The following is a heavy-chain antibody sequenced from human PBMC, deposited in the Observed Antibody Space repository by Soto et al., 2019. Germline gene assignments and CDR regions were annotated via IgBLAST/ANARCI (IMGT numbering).Heavy chain of an antibody. J-gene: IGHJ6*03. D-gene: IGHD3-10*01. CDR3: AAGPGSGSYYNWGYYYYYYMDV. CDR1: GFTFTSSA. V-gene: IGHV1-58*02. Sequence: ASVKVSCKASGFTFTSSAMQWVRQARGQRLEWIGWIVVGSGNTNYAQKFQERVTITRDMSTSTAYMELSSLRSEDTAVYYCAAGPGSGSYYNWGYYYYYYMDVWGKGTTVTVSS. CDR2: IVVGSGNT.